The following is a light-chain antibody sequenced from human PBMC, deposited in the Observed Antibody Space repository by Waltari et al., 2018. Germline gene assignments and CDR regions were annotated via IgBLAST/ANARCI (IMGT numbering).Light chain of an antibody. Sequence: ARATINCKSSQSVLHTDNNKNYLTWYQQKPGQSPQLLIYWASTRESGVPDRFIGSGSGTDFTLTISSLQAEDVAVYYCHQHYTTPWTFGQGTQVEL. CDR1: QSVLHTDNNKNY. CDR2: WAS. CDR3: HQHYTTPWT. V-gene: IGKV4-1*01. J-gene: IGKJ1*01.